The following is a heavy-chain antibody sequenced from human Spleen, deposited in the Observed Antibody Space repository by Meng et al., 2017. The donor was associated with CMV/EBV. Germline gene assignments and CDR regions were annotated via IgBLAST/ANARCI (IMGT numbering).Heavy chain of an antibody. CDR1: GFTFSSYW. V-gene: IGHV3-74*01. Sequence: ASGFTFSSYWMHWVRQAPGKGLVWVSRINSDGSSTSYADSVKGRFTISRDNAKNTLYLQMNSLRAEDTAVYYCARGLVVVPAVLGYWGQGTLVTVSS. J-gene: IGHJ4*02. D-gene: IGHD2-2*01. CDR3: ARGLVVVPAVLGY. CDR2: INSDGSST.